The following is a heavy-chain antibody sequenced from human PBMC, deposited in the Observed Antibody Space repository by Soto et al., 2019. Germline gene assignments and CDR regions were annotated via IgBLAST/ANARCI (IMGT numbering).Heavy chain of an antibody. CDR3: AKGGHLGSGNYYNPYYFDY. D-gene: IGHD3-10*01. CDR2: ISYDGSIK. CDR1: GLTFSSYG. Sequence: QVQLVESGGGVVQPGRSLRLSCAASGLTFSSYGMHWVRQAPGKGLEWVAVISYDGSIKYYADSVKGRFTISRDNSKSTLYLQMNSLRAEDTAVYYCAKGGHLGSGNYYNPYYFDYWGQGTLVTVSS. J-gene: IGHJ4*02. V-gene: IGHV3-30*18.